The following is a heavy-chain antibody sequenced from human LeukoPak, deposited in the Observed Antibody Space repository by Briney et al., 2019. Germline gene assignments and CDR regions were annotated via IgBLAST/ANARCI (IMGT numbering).Heavy chain of an antibody. CDR3: ARRPRNRIWFGELLSRNWFDP. CDR1: GGSFSGYY. V-gene: IGHV4-34*01. D-gene: IGHD3-10*01. CDR2: INHSGST. Sequence: SETLSLTCAVYGGSFSGYYWSWIRQPPGQGLEWIGEINHSGSTNYNPSLKSRVTISVDTSKNQFSLKLSSVTAADTAVYYCARRPRNRIWFGELLSRNWFDPWGQGTLVTVSS. J-gene: IGHJ5*02.